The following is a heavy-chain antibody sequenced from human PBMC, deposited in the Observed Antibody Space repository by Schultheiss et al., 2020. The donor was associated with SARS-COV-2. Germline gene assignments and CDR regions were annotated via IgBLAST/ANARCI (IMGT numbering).Heavy chain of an antibody. V-gene: IGHV3-15*01. Sequence: GGSLRLSCAASGFTFSSYSMNWVRQAPGKGLEWVGRIKSKTDGGTTDYAAPVKGRFTISRDNSKNTLHLQMNSLRAEDTAVYYCTGGHYGCWGQGTLVTVSS. CDR1: GFTFSSYS. D-gene: IGHD3-16*01. CDR2: IKSKTDGGTT. CDR3: TGGHYGC. J-gene: IGHJ4*02.